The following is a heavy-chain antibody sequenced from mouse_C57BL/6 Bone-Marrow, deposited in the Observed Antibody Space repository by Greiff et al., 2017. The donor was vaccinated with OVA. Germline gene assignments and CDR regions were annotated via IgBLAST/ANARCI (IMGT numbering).Heavy chain of an antibody. V-gene: IGHV1-82*01. CDR1: GYAFSSSW. CDR2: IYPGDGDT. J-gene: IGHJ3*01. Sequence: VKLMESGPELVKPGASVKISCKASGYAFSSSWMNWVKQRPGKGLEWIGRIYPGDGDTNYNGKIKGKTTPAADKSSSTAYMQLSSLTSEDSAVYFCARGGVLRYPFAYWGQGTVVTVSA. CDR3: ARGGVLRYPFAY. D-gene: IGHD1-1*01.